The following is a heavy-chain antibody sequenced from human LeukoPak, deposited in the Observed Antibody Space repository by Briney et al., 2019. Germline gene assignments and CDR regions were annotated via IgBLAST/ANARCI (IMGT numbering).Heavy chain of an antibody. CDR1: GFTFANYA. J-gene: IGHJ4*02. Sequence: PGGSLRLSCAASGFTFANYAISWVRQAPGKGLEWVSMMSGSGESIYYADSVKGRFTLSRDNSRNTLYLQMNSLKVEDTATYYCAREAIIMVRRVFIPGDYFDSWGQGTLVTVSS. CDR2: MSGSGESI. CDR3: AREAIIMVRRVFIPGDYFDS. D-gene: IGHD3-10*01. V-gene: IGHV3-23*01.